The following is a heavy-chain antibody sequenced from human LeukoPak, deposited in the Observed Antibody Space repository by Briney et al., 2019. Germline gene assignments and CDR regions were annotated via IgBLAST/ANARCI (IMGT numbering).Heavy chain of an antibody. CDR3: AREKNRGSGYFDY. CDR1: GGTFSSYA. D-gene: IGHD3-10*01. J-gene: IGHJ4*02. Sequence: ASAKVSCKASGGTFSSYAISWVRQAPGQGLEWMGRIIPILGIANYAQKFQGRVTITADKSTSTAYMELSSLRSEDTAVYYCAREKNRGSGYFDYWGQGTLVTVSS. CDR2: IIPILGIA. V-gene: IGHV1-69*04.